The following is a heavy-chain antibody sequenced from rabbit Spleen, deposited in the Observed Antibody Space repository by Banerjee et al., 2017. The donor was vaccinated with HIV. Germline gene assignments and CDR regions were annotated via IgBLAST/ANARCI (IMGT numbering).Heavy chain of an antibody. CDR3: ARDTGSSFSSYGMDL. V-gene: IGHV1S40*01. D-gene: IGHD8-1*01. Sequence: QSLEESGGDLVKPGGTLTLTCTASGVSFSANSYMCWVRQAPGKGLEWIACIDAGSSGFTYFASWAKGRFTISKTSSTTVTLQMTSLTVADTATYFCARDTGSSFSSYGMDLWGPGTLVTVS. CDR2: IDAGSSGFT. J-gene: IGHJ6*01. CDR1: GVSFSANSY.